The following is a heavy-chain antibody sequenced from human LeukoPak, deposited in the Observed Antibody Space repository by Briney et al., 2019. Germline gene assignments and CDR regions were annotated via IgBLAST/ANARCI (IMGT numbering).Heavy chain of an antibody. D-gene: IGHD3-9*01. CDR3: ARTPSSLPTLLRYFDWLPGGFYYYYGMDV. CDR1: GYTFTSYG. J-gene: IGHJ6*02. CDR2: ISAYNGNT. V-gene: IGHV1-18*01. Sequence: ASVKVSCKASGYTFTSYGISWVRQAPGQGLEWMGWISAYNGNTNYAQKLQGRVTMTTDTSTSTAYMELRSLRSDDTAVYYCARTPSSLPTLLRYFDWLPGGFYYYYGMDVWGQGTTVTVSS.